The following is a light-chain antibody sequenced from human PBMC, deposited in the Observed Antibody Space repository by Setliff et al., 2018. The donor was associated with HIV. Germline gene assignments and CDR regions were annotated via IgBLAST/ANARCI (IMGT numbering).Light chain of an antibody. CDR2: DVT. CDR3: CSYAGSYTLV. CDR1: SSDIGGYNY. J-gene: IGLJ2*01. V-gene: IGLV2-11*01. Sequence: QSVLTQPRSVSGSPGQSVTISCTGTSSDIGGYNYVSWYQQHPGKAPKLMIYDVTKRPSGVPDRFSGSKSGNTASLTISGLQADDEADYYCCSYAGSYTLVFGGGTKVT.